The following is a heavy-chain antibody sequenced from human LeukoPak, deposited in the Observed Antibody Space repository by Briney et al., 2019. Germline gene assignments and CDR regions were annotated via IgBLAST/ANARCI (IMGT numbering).Heavy chain of an antibody. Sequence: SETLSLTSTVSGGSISSSSYYWGWIRQPPGKGLEWIGTIYYSGSTYFNPSLKSRVTISVDTSKNQFSLKLSSVTAADTALYYCARGYCSGGSCYSLASAEYFQNWGQGTLVTVSS. V-gene: IGHV4-39*07. J-gene: IGHJ1*01. CDR2: IYYSGST. CDR1: GGSISSSSYY. D-gene: IGHD2-15*01. CDR3: ARGYCSGGSCYSLASAEYFQN.